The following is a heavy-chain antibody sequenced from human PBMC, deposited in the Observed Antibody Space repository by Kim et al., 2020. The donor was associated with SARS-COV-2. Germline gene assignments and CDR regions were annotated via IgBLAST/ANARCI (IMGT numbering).Heavy chain of an antibody. CDR3: TIGPRSGSFAY. J-gene: IGHJ4*01. CDR1: GFTFGDYA. Sequence: GGSLRLSCATSGFTFGDYAMSWFRQAPGKGLEWLRSIRSKGYGGTTEYAASVRVRFAISSEDSKSLAYLQMNSLTIEDTALYYCTIGPRSGSFAYWGHG. V-gene: IGHV3-49*03. CDR2: IRSKGYGGTT. D-gene: IGHD1-1*01.